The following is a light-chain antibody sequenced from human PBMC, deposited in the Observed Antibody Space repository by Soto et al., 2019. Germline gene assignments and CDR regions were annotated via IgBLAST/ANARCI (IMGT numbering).Light chain of an antibody. CDR2: DAS. CDR3: QQYNSYTIT. J-gene: IGKJ5*01. CDR1: QGIRSY. V-gene: IGKV1-16*01. Sequence: DIQMTQSPSSLSASVGDRVPSTCRASQGIRSYLAWYQQKQGKAPKSXIYDASSLPSGVQSRFSGSGSGTDFTLTISSLQPEDFATDYCQQYNSYTITFGQGTRLDIK.